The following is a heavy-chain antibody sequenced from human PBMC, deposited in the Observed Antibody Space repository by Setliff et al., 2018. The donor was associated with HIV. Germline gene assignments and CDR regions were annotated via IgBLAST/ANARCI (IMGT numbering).Heavy chain of an antibody. Sequence: PSETLSLTCTVSGGSISSGDYYWSWIRQPPGKGLEWIGYIHYSGSTYYNPSLKSRVAISLDTSKNQFSLKLSSVTAADTAVYSCARGPNYFDSSGYSYYFDYWGQGQWSPSPQ. J-gene: IGHJ4*02. CDR1: GGSISSGDYY. CDR2: IHYSGST. V-gene: IGHV4-30-4*08. D-gene: IGHD3-22*01. CDR3: ARGPNYFDSSGYSYYFDY.